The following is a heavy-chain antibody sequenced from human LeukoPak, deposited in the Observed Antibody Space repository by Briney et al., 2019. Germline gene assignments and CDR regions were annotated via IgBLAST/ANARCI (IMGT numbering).Heavy chain of an antibody. V-gene: IGHV4-34*01. CDR3: ASVYYYYGMDV. CDR2: INHSGST. Sequence: PSETLSLTCAVYGGSFSGYYWSWIRQPPGKGLEWIGEINHSGSTNYNPSLKSRVTISVDTSKNQSSLKLSSVTAADTAVYYCASVYYYYGMDVWGQGTTVTVSS. J-gene: IGHJ6*02. CDR1: GGSFSGYY.